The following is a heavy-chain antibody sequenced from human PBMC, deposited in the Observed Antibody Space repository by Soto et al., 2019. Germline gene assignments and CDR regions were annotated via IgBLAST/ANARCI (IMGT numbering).Heavy chain of an antibody. V-gene: IGHV3-72*01. D-gene: IGHD6-13*01. Sequence: EVQLVESGGGLVQPGGSLRLSCAASGFIFSDHYMDWVRQAPGKGLEWVGRIRRKGNSYTTEYAASVKGRFTISRDDSHNSLYLQMNSLTTEATSVYYCARSGGESSTWSDDVFDIWGQGTMVIVSS. CDR2: IRRKGNSYTT. J-gene: IGHJ3*02. CDR3: ARSGGESSTWSDDVFDI. CDR1: GFIFSDHY.